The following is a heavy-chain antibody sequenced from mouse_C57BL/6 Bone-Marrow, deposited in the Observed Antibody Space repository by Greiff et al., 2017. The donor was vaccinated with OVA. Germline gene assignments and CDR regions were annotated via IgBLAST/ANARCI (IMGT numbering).Heavy chain of an antibody. CDR3: ARWLLGFDY. J-gene: IGHJ2*01. CDR1: GFTFSSYA. V-gene: IGHV5-4*01. CDR2: ISDGGSYT. D-gene: IGHD2-3*01. Sequence: DVQLVESGGGLVKPGGSLKLSCAASGFTFSSYAMSWVRQTPEKRLEWVATISDGGSYTYYPDNVKGRFTISRNNAKNNLFLPMSHLKSEDTAMYYCARWLLGFDYWGQGTTLTVSS.